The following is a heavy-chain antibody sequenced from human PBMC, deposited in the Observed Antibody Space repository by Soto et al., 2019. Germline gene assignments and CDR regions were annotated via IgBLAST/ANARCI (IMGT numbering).Heavy chain of an antibody. V-gene: IGHV1-46*01. J-gene: IGHJ4*02. CDR2: VNPIGGST. CDR1: GYTFTSYY. CDR3: AIASGDGMFY. Sequence: QVQLVQSGAEVKKPGASVKVSCKASGYTFTSYYIHWERQAPGQGLEWMGIVNPIGGSTYYAQKFQGRVTMTSDMSTSTAYMELSGLRFEDTAVYYCAIASGDGMFYWGQGTLVTVSS. D-gene: IGHD7-27*01.